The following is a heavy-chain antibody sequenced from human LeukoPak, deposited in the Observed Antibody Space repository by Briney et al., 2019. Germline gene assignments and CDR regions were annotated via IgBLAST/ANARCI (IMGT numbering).Heavy chain of an antibody. V-gene: IGHV3-21*01. Sequence: PGGSLRLSCAASGFTFSSYIMNCVRQAPGKGLEWVASISRNSTYIHYADSVKGRFTISRDNARNSLFLQMNSLRAEDTAIYYCASDEGNYFDYWGQGTLVTVSS. CDR2: ISRNSTYI. J-gene: IGHJ4*02. CDR1: GFTFSSYI. CDR3: ASDEGNYFDY.